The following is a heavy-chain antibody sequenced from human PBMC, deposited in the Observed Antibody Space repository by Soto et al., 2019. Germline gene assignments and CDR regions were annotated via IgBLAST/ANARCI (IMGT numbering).Heavy chain of an antibody. CDR1: GFTFSSYT. CDR2: ISGSGGSP. Sequence: GGSLRLSCAASGFTFSSYTMAWVRQAPGKGLEWVSSISGSGGSPSYADSVQGRFTISRDNPRNTLSPQMNSLRAEDTATYYCAKARCSGNSFYVPDYWGHERLVTVSS. V-gene: IGHV3-23*01. J-gene: IGHJ4*01. CDR3: AKARCSGNSFYVPDY. D-gene: IGHD3-22*01.